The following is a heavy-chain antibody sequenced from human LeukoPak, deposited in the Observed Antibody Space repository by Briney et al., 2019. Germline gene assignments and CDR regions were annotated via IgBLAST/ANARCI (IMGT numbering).Heavy chain of an antibody. CDR3: ARGPYNWNYNRYYYYYMDV. V-gene: IGHV1-69*13. CDR2: IIPIFGTA. D-gene: IGHD1-7*01. Sequence: ASVKVSCKASGYTFTSYAMNWVRQAPGQGLEWMGGIIPIFGTANYAQKFQGRVTITADESTSTAYMELSSLRSEDTAVYYCARGPYNWNYNRYYYYYMDVWGKGTTVTVSS. CDR1: GYTFTSYA. J-gene: IGHJ6*03.